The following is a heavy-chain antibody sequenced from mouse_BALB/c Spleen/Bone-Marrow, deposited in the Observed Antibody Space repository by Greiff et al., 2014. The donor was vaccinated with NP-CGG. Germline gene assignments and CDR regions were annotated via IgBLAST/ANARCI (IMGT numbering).Heavy chain of an antibody. CDR3: ARSLSVVTPMDY. D-gene: IGHD1-1*01. V-gene: IGHV1-82*01. J-gene: IGHJ4*01. Sequence: QVQLQQSGPELVRPGASVKISRKASGYEFSDSWMNWVKQRPGQGLEWIGRIYPGDGDSIYNGKFKGKATLTSDKFSSTAYMQLSSLISVDSAVYFCARSLSVVTPMDYWGQGTSVTVSS. CDR2: IYPGDGDS. CDR1: GYEFSDSW.